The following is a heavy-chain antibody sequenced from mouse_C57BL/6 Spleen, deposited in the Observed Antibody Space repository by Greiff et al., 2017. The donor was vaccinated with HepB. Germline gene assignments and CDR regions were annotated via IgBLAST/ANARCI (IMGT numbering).Heavy chain of an antibody. CDR1: GYTFTDYN. V-gene: IGHV1-18*01. CDR2: INPNNGGT. J-gene: IGHJ3*01. D-gene: IGHD2-1*01. CDR3: ARQGNYVGFAY. Sequence: VQLKQSGPELVKPGASVKIPCKASGYTFTDYNMDWVKQSHGKSLEWIGDINPNNGGTIYNQKFKGKATLTVDKSSSTAYMELRSLTSEDTAVYYCARQGNYVGFAYWGQGTLVTVSA.